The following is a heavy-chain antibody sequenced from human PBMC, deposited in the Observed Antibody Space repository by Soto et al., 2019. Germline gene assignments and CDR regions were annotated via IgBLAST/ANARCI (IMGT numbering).Heavy chain of an antibody. CDR2: IDWDDDK. D-gene: IGHD2-2*01. CDR3: ARETRYCISTSFPNRRYYYYGLD. Sequence: VSGPTLVNPTQTLTLTCTFSGFSLSTSGRCVSWIRQPPGKALEWLARIDWDDDKYYSTSLKTRLTISKDTSKNQVVLTMTNMDPVDTATYYCARETRYCISTSFPNRRYYYYGLD. J-gene: IGHJ6*01. CDR1: GFSLSTSGRC. V-gene: IGHV2-70*11.